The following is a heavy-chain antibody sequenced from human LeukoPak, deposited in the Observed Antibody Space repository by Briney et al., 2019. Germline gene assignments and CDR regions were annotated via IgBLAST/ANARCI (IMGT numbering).Heavy chain of an antibody. J-gene: IGHJ4*02. CDR1: GCSISSYY. V-gene: IGHV4-59*01. CDR2: IYDSGST. Sequence: SETLSLTCTVSGCSISSYYWSLIRQPPGKGLEWIGNIYDSGSTNYNPSLKSRLTISVDTSKNQCSLKLSSVTAADTAVYYCARQSISGSSLSYFDYWGQGTLVNVSS. CDR3: ARQSISGSSLSYFDY. D-gene: IGHD3-22*01.